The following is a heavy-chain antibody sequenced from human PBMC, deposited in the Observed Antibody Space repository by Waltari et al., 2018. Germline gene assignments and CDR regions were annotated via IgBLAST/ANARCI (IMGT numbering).Heavy chain of an antibody. CDR3: GRGYNDRRLDY. CDR1: GFTFSNYW. J-gene: IGHJ4*02. V-gene: IGHV3-74*01. Sequence: EVQLVESGGGLVQPGGSLRLSCEVSGFTFSNYWMHWVRQVPGKGLGWVVRIKHDGTGTIYADSVQGRFTISRDNAKNTLYLQLNSLRGEDTAVYYCGRGYNDRRLDYWGQGTLVTVSS. CDR2: IKHDGTGT. D-gene: IGHD1-1*01.